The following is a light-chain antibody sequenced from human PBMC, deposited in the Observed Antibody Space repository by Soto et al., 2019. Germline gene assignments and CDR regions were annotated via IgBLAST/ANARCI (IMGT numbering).Light chain of an antibody. V-gene: IGKV3-11*01. Sequence: EIVLTQSPATLSLSPGERATLSCRASQSVSSFLAWYQQKPGQSPRLFIYDASYRATGIPARFSGSGSGTDFTLTISSLEPEDFAVYYCQQRSNWPPTFGGGTKVKI. CDR2: DAS. J-gene: IGKJ4*01. CDR3: QQRSNWPPT. CDR1: QSVSSF.